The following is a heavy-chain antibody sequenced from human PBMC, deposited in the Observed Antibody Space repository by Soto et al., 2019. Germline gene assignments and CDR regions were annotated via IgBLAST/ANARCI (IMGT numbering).Heavy chain of an antibody. V-gene: IGHV4-39*01. CDR2: IYYSGST. CDR3: ARRDSFLPGGSDY. D-gene: IGHD3-10*01. CDR1: GGTISSSSYY. J-gene: IGHJ4*02. Sequence: SETLSLTCTVSGGTISSSSYYWGWIRKPPGKGLEWIGSIYYSGSTYYNPSLKSRVTISVDTSKNQFSLKLSSVTAADTAVYYCARRDSFLPGGSDYWGQGTLVTVSS.